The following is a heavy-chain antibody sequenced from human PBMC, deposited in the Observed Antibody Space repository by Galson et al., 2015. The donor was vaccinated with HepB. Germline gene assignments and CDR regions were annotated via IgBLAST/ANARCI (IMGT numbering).Heavy chain of an antibody. CDR2: IYSGGST. D-gene: IGHD6-13*01. CDR3: ARGEQLLRSFYSFDY. J-gene: IGHJ4*02. Sequence: SLRLSCAASGFTVSSNYMSWVRQAPGKGLEWVSVIYSGGSTYYADSVKGRSTISRDNSKNTLYLQMNSLRAEDTAVYHCARGEQLLRSFYSFDYWGQGTLVTVSS. V-gene: IGHV3-66*01. CDR1: GFTVSSNY.